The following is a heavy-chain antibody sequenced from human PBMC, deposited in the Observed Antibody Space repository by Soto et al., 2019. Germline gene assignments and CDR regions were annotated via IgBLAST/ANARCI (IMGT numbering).Heavy chain of an antibody. V-gene: IGHV3-30-3*01. Sequence: QVQLVESGGGVVQPGRSLRLSCAASGFTFSSYAMHWVLKAPGKGLEWVAVISYDGSNKYYADSVKGRFTISRDNSKNTLYLQMNSLRDEDTAVYYCATTLGQVYYYYGMDVWGQGTTVTVSS. CDR2: ISYDGSNK. CDR1: GFTFSSYA. CDR3: ATTLGQVYYYYGMDV. J-gene: IGHJ6*02. D-gene: IGHD1-1*01.